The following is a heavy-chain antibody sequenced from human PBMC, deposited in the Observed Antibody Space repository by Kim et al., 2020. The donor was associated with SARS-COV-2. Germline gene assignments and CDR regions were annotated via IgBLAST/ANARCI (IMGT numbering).Heavy chain of an antibody. D-gene: IGHD1-1*01. Sequence: ASVKVSCEAFGYTFSNYYVHWVRQAPGQGLEWMGAINPSSGTATYAQKFQGRVTVTRNTSTSTVYMELSSLRSEDTAVYFCARSRPPPSDNSPYYYYYGLDVWGQGTTVTVSS. CDR1: GYTFSNYY. J-gene: IGHJ6*02. V-gene: IGHV1-46*01. CDR3: ARSRPPPSDNSPYYYYYGLDV. CDR2: INPSSGTA.